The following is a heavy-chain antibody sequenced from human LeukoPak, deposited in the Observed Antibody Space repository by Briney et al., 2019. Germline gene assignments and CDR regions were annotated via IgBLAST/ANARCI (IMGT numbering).Heavy chain of an antibody. CDR1: GGSISSSSYY. J-gene: IGHJ4*02. CDR3: ASVGTYYFDH. D-gene: IGHD7-27*01. V-gene: IGHV4-39*01. CDR2: IYYSGSP. Sequence: SETLSLTRTVSGGSISSSSYYWGWIRQPPGKGLEWIGSIYYSGSPYYNPSLKSRVTISVDTSKNQFSLKLTSVTAADTAMYYCASVGTYYFDHWGQGALVTVSS.